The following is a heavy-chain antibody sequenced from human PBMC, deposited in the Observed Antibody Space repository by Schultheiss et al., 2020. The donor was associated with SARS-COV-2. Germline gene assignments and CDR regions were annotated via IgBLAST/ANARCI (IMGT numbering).Heavy chain of an antibody. CDR2: IDWDDDK. CDR3: ARARYDFWSGYPQYYFDY. J-gene: IGHJ4*02. Sequence: SGPTLVKPTQTLTLTCTFSGFSLSTSGVGVGWIRQPPGKALEWLARIDWDDDKRYSPSLKSRLTITKDTSKNQVVLTMTNMDPVDTATYYCARARYDFWSGYPQYYFDYWGQGTLVTVSS. V-gene: IGHV2-5*02. D-gene: IGHD3-3*01. CDR1: GFSLSTSGVG.